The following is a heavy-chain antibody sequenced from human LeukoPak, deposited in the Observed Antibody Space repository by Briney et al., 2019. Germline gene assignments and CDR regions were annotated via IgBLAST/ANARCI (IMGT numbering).Heavy chain of an antibody. D-gene: IGHD2-15*01. CDR3: AKTPARALLFDY. CDR1: GFTFSSYG. J-gene: IGHJ4*02. V-gene: IGHV3-30*02. CDR2: IRYDGSNK. Sequence: GGSLRLSCAASGFTFSSYGMHWVRQAPGKGLEWVAFIRYDGSNKYYADSVKGRFTISGDNSKNTLYLQMNSLRAEDTAVYYCAKTPARALLFDYWGQGTLVTVSS.